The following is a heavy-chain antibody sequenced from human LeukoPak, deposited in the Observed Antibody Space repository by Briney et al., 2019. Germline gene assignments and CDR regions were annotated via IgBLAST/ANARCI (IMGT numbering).Heavy chain of an antibody. CDR1: GFTVGSNY. V-gene: IGHV3-53*01. Sequence: GGSLRLSCAASGFTVGSNYMSWVRQAPGKGLEWVSVIYSGGSTYYADSVKGRFTISRDNSKNTLYLQMNSLRAEDTAVYYCAKQPSNYYYYMDVWGKGTTVTVSS. CDR2: IYSGGST. J-gene: IGHJ6*03. D-gene: IGHD1/OR15-1a*01. CDR3: AKQPSNYYYYMDV.